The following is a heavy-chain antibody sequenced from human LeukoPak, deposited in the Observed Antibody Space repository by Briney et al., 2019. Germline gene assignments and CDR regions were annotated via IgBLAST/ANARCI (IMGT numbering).Heavy chain of an antibody. J-gene: IGHJ4*02. CDR2: ITGSGGYT. CDR3: AKENSGKYPDY. V-gene: IGHV3-23*01. D-gene: IGHD1-26*01. Sequence: GGSLRLSCTASGLTSANYAVSWVRQAPGKGLEWVSAITGSGGYTYYADSMKGRLTISRDDSKNTLYLQMNSLRAEDTAVYYCAKENSGKYPDYWGQGTLVTVSS. CDR1: GLTSANYA.